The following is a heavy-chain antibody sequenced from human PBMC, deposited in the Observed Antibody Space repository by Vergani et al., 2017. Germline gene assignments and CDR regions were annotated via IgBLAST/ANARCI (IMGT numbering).Heavy chain of an antibody. CDR1: GFTFTNFA. Sequence: EVQLLESGGNLVQPGGSLRLSCAASGFTFTNFAMSWVRKAPGEGLEGVSGISGSGGFTYYADSVKGRFTISRDNSKNTMFLQMNNLRAEDTAVYYCAKDNVPGYYDSSGYCDYWGQGTLVTVSS. V-gene: IGHV3-23*01. CDR3: AKDNVPGYYDSSGYCDY. D-gene: IGHD3-22*01. J-gene: IGHJ4*02. CDR2: ISGSGGFT.